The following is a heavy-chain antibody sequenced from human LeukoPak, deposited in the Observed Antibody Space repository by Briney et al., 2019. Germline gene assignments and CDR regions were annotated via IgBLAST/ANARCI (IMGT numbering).Heavy chain of an antibody. CDR3: ATLIHFGVVIYPFDY. V-gene: IGHV1-69*06. J-gene: IGHJ4*02. D-gene: IGHD3-3*01. Sequence: GASVKVSCKASGGTFSSYAISWVRQAPGQGLEWMGGIIPIFGTANYAQKFQGRVTITADKSTSTAYMELSSLRSEDTAVYYCATLIHFGVVIYPFDYWGQGTLVTVSS. CDR2: IIPIFGTA. CDR1: GGTFSSYA.